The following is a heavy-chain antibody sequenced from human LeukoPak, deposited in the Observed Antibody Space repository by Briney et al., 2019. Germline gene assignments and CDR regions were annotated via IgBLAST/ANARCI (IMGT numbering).Heavy chain of an antibody. D-gene: IGHD6-19*01. Sequence: SKTLSLTCTVSGGSISSYFWSWIRQPAGKGLEWIGRIYTSGSTKYNPSLKSRVTMSVDTSKNQFSLKLSSVTAADTAVYYCARIKSSGWGAGMDVWGKGTTVTISS. CDR3: ARIKSSGWGAGMDV. J-gene: IGHJ6*03. V-gene: IGHV4-4*07. CDR1: GGSISSYF. CDR2: IYTSGST.